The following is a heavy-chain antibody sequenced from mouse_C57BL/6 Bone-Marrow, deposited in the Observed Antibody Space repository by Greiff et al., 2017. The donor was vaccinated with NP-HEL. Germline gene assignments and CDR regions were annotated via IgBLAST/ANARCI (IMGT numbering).Heavy chain of an antibody. CDR1: GFTFSDYY. CDR2: ISNGGGST. V-gene: IGHV5-12*01. CDR3: ARQRYYYGSRYFDV. D-gene: IGHD1-1*01. Sequence: EVQGVESGGGLVQPGGSLKLSCAASGFTFSDYYMYWVRQTPEKRLEWVAYISNGGGSTYYPDTVKGRFTISRDNAKNTLYLQMSRLKSEDTAMYYCARQRYYYGSRYFDVWGTGTTVTVSS. J-gene: IGHJ1*03.